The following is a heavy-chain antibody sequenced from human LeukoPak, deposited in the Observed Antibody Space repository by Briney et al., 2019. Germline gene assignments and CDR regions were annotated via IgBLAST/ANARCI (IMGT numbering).Heavy chain of an antibody. CDR1: GYTFTNYA. CDR3: ARDHGGEGYFDY. D-gene: IGHD4-23*01. J-gene: IGHJ4*02. CDR2: IIPIFGTA. V-gene: IGHV1-69*05. Sequence: ASVKVSCKASGYTFTNYAMNWVRQAPGQGLEWMGGIIPIFGTANYAQKFQGRVTITTDESTSTAYMELGSLRSEDTAVYYCARDHGGEGYFDYWGQGTLVTVSS.